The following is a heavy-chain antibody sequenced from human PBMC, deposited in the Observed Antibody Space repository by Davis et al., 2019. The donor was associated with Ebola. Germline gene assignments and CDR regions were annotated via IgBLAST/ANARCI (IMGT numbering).Heavy chain of an antibody. J-gene: IGHJ3*02. D-gene: IGHD3-10*01. V-gene: IGHV1-3*01. CDR3: ARSDVLLWFREEYSWEAFDI. CDR2: INAGNGNT. Sequence: ASVKVSCKASGYTFTSYAMHWVRQAPGQRLEWMGWINAGNGNTKYSQKFQGRVTITRDTSASTAYMELSSLRSEDTAVYYCARSDVLLWFREEYSWEAFDIWGQGTMVTVSS. CDR1: GYTFTSYA.